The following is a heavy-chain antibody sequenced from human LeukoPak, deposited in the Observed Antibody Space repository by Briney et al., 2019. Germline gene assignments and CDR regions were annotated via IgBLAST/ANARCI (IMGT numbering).Heavy chain of an antibody. J-gene: IGHJ5*02. Sequence: SETQSLTCAVYGGSFSGYYWSWIRQPPGKGLEWIGEINHSGSTNYNPSLKSRVTISVDTSKNQFSLKLSSVTAADTAVYYCARGSAIAASRWFDPWGQGTLVTVSS. CDR1: GGSFSGYY. CDR2: INHSGST. D-gene: IGHD6-13*01. CDR3: ARGSAIAASRWFDP. V-gene: IGHV4-34*01.